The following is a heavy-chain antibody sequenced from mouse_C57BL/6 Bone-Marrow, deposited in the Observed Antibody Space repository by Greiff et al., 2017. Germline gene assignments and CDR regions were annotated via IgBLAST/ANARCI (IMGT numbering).Heavy chain of an antibody. D-gene: IGHD2-4*01. Sequence: EVHLVESGGGLVQPGGSLKLSCAASGFTFSDYYMYWVRQTPEKRLEWVAYISNGGGSTYYPDTVKGRFTISRDNAKNTLYLQLSRLKSEDTAMYYCARGIYYDAWFAYWGQGTLVTVSA. CDR3: ARGIYYDAWFAY. CDR2: ISNGGGST. CDR1: GFTFSDYY. J-gene: IGHJ3*01. V-gene: IGHV5-12*01.